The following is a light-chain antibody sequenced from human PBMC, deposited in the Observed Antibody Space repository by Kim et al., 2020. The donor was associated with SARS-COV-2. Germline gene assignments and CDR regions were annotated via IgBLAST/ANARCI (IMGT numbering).Light chain of an antibody. J-gene: IGLJ2*01. Sequence: VALGQTVRITCQGHSLRSDYATWYKQKPGQAPILVISGKNNLPSGIPDRFSGSSAGKTASLTITGTQAGDEAEYYCNTRDSNDNVVFGGGTKLTVL. CDR1: SLRSDY. V-gene: IGLV3-19*01. CDR3: NTRDSNDNVV. CDR2: GKN.